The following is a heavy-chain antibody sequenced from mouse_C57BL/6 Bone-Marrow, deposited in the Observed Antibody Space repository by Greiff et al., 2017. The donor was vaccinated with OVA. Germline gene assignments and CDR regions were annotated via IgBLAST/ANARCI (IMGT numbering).Heavy chain of an antibody. J-gene: IGHJ4*01. V-gene: IGHV1-22*01. CDR3: ARVNPKDYDAMDY. CDR2: INPNNGGT. Sequence: VQLQQSGPELVKPGASVKMSCKASGYTFTDYNMHWVKQSHGKSLEWIGYINPNNGGTSYNQKFKGKATLTVNKSSSTAYMELRSLTSEDSAVYYCARVNPKDYDAMDYWGQGTSVTGSS. CDR1: GYTFTDYN. D-gene: IGHD6-1*01.